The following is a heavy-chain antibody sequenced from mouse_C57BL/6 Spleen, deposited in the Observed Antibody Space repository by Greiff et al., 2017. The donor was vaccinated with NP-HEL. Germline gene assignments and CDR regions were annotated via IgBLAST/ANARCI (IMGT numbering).Heavy chain of an antibody. J-gene: IGHJ4*01. CDR1: GFNIKNTY. Sequence: VQLQQSVAELVRPGASVKLSCTASGFNIKNTYMHWVKQRPEQGLEWIGRIDPANGNTKYAPKFQGKSTITADTSSNTAYLQLSSLTSEDTAIYYCAPDYYGSPYYYAMDYWGQGTSVTVSS. V-gene: IGHV14-3*01. CDR2: IDPANGNT. D-gene: IGHD1-1*01. CDR3: APDYYGSPYYYAMDY.